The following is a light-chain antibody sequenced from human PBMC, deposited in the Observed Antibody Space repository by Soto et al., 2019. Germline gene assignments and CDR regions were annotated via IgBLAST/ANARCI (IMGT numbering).Light chain of an antibody. J-gene: IGKJ1*01. CDR2: DAS. CDR3: QQRSHWPRT. CDR1: QSITIS. V-gene: IGKV3-11*01. Sequence: EIVMTQSPDSLSVSPRARAPLSCRASQSITISIAWYQQKPGQAPRLLFYDASNRATGIPARFSGSGSGTDFTLTISSLEPEDFAVYYCQQRSHWPRTFGQGTKVDIK.